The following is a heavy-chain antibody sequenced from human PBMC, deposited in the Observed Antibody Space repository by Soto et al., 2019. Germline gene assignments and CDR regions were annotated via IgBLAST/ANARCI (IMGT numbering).Heavy chain of an antibody. CDR3: ARRGSGHTLDY. CDR1: GASISRTGFP. D-gene: IGHD3-10*01. Sequence: QLQLQESGPGLVKPSETLSLTCAVSGASISRTGFPWGWIRQPPGQGLEWIGSIYEAGTTFYNSSLRSRVTMSADTSKNHFSLRLSSGTAADTAVYYCARRGSGHTLDYWGQGTLVTVS. V-gene: IGHV4-39*01. J-gene: IGHJ4*02. CDR2: IYEAGTT.